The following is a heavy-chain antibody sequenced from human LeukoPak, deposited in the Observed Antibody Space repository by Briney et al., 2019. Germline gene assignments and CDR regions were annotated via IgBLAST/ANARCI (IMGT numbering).Heavy chain of an antibody. V-gene: IGHV4-34*01. CDR3: ARAPGAAID. Sequence: SETLSLTCAVYGGSFSGYYWSWIRQPPGKGLDWIGEINHSGSTNYNPSLKSRVSISVDTSKNQFSLALNAVTDAGTAVYFCARAPGAAIDWGQGTLVTVSS. D-gene: IGHD2-2*01. CDR2: INHSGST. CDR1: GGSFSGYY. J-gene: IGHJ4*02.